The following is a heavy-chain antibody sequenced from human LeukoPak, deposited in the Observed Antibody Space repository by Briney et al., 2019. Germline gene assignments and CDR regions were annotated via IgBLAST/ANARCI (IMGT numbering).Heavy chain of an antibody. CDR3: ARVGSTAMPNTNWFDP. Sequence: ASVKVSCKASGYTFTSYGISWVRQAPGQGLEWMGWISAYNGNTNYAQKLQGRVTMTTDTSTSTAYMELRSLRSDDTAVYYCARVGSTAMPNTNWFDPWGQGTLVTVSS. D-gene: IGHD5-18*01. CDR1: GYTFTSYG. J-gene: IGHJ5*02. V-gene: IGHV1-18*01. CDR2: ISAYNGNT.